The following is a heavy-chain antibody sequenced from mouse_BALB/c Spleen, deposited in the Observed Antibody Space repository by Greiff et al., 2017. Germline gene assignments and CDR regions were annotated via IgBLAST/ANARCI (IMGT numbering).Heavy chain of an antibody. D-gene: IGHD4-1*01. Sequence: LVKTGASVKISCKASGYSFTGYYMHWVKQSHGKSLEWIGYISCYNGATSYNQKFKGKATFTVDTSFSTAYMQFNSLTSEDSAVYDCARSGLTGTGAMDYWVQGTSVTVSS. CDR1: GYSFTGYY. CDR2: ISCYNGAT. CDR3: ARSGLTGTGAMDY. V-gene: IGHV1S34*01. J-gene: IGHJ4*01.